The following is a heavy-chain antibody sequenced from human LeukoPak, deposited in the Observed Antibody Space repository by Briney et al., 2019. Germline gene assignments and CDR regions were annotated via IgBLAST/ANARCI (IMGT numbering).Heavy chain of an antibody. CDR3: ARYRGHRGYDLYEY. CDR1: GFTFTNYW. J-gene: IGHJ4*02. V-gene: IGHV3-7*01. CDR2: IKQDGSEI. Sequence: SVGSLRPSCAASGFTFTNYWMGWVRQAPGEGLEWVSNIKQDGSEISYVDSVKGRFTISRDSAKGSLYLRMNSLRAGDTAVYHCARYRGHRGYDLYEYWGQGPLVLVSS. D-gene: IGHD5-12*01.